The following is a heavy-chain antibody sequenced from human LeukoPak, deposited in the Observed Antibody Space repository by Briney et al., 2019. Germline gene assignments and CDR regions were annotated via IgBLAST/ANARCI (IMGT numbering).Heavy chain of an antibody. Sequence: SETLSLTCTVSGGSISSYYWSWIRQPAGKGLEWIGRIYTSGSTNYNPSLKSRVTMSVDTSKNQFSLKLSSVTAADTAVYYCARDRGSSSWYRRIAFDIWGQGTMVTVSS. CDR2: IYTSGST. CDR3: ARDRGSSSWYRRIAFDI. J-gene: IGHJ3*02. V-gene: IGHV4-4*07. D-gene: IGHD6-13*01. CDR1: GGSISSYY.